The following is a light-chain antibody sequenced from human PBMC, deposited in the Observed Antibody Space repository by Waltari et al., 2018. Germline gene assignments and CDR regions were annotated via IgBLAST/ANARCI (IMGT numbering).Light chain of an antibody. CDR3: NSRDSSGDHVV. V-gene: IGLV3-19*01. Sequence: SSELTQDPAVSVALGQTITMTCQGDTLRSFSANWTQQMPGQAPVLLIFGQNNRPSGIPDRFSGSTSGNTGSLTITGAQAEDEADYYCNSRDSSGDHVVFGGGTKLTVL. CDR1: TLRSFS. J-gene: IGLJ3*02. CDR2: GQN.